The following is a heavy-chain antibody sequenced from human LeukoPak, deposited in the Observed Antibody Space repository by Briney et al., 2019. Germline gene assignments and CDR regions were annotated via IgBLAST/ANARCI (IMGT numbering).Heavy chain of an antibody. CDR2: IYSDGNT. Sequence: GGSLTLPCGASGHTLITNDMTWVRQAPGKGLEWVSDIYSDGNTKDAASVQGRVTISRDNSKNTLYLEMNSLSPADTAVYYCARGVEPLAANTLAYWGQGTRVTVST. CDR1: GHTLITND. V-gene: IGHV3-53*01. CDR3: ARGVEPLAANTLAY. D-gene: IGHD3-16*01. J-gene: IGHJ4*02.